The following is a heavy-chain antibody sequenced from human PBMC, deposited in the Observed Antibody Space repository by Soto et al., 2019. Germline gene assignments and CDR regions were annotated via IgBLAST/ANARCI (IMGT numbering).Heavy chain of an antibody. V-gene: IGHV4-4*02. Sequence: SETLSLTCAVSGASINRDNWWTWVRQPPGKGLEWIGDIYHTGTTNYDSSLKSRATISIDESKNQFSLNLNSVTAADTAVYYCAGSVHFWGQGTLVTVSS. D-gene: IGHD3-10*01. CDR3: AGSVHF. J-gene: IGHJ4*02. CDR1: GASINRDNW. CDR2: IYHTGTT.